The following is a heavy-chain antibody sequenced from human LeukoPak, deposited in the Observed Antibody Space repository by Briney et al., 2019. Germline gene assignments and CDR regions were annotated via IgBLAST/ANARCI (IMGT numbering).Heavy chain of an antibody. CDR1: GFTFSSYA. CDR2: ISGSGGST. CDR3: AKATVTSFYYYYYMDV. J-gene: IGHJ6*03. V-gene: IGHV3-23*01. Sequence: GGSLRLSCAASGFTFSSYAMSWVRQAPGKGLEWVSAISGSGGSTYYADSGKGRFTISRDNYKNTLYLQMNSLRAEDTAVYYCAKATVTSFYYYYYMDVWGKGTTVTISS. D-gene: IGHD4-17*01.